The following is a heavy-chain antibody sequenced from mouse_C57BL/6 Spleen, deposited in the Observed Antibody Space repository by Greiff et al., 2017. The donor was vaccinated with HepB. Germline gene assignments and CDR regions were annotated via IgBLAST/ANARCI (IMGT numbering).Heavy chain of an antibody. Sequence: EVQRVESGGGLVKPGGSLKLSCAASGFTFSDYGMHWVRQAPEKGLEWVAYISRGSSTIYYADTVKGRFTISRDNAKNTLCLQMTSLRSEDSAMYYCARKKGSGDFDYWGQGTTRTVSS. D-gene: IGHD3-1*01. CDR3: ARKKGSGDFDY. V-gene: IGHV5-17*01. CDR2: ISRGSSTI. J-gene: IGHJ2*01. CDR1: GFTFSDYG.